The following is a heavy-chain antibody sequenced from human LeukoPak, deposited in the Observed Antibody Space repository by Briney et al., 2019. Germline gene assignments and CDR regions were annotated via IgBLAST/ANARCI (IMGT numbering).Heavy chain of an antibody. D-gene: IGHD2/OR15-2a*01. CDR1: GFSFRTSA. CDR2: LNGGDYLT. Sequence: GGSLRLSCAASGFSFRTSAMSWVRQAPGKGLQWVSSLNGGDYLTYYADSVKGRFTISRDNSKSTLYLQMNSLRAEDTAVYYCAKERAFGTWLGDYWGQGTPVTVSS. V-gene: IGHV3-23*01. CDR3: AKERAFGTWLGDY. J-gene: IGHJ4*02.